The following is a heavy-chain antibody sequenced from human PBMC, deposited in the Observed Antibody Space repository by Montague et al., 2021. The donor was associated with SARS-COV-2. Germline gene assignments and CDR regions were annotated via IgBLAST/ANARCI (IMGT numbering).Heavy chain of an antibody. CDR2: XYWDDDK. Sequence: PALVKPTQTLTLTCTFSGFSLSTSGVGVGWIRQPPGKALEWLALXYWDDDKRYSPSLKSRLTITKDTSKNQVVLTMTNMDSVDTATNYCAHRQSRQWLAGGYFDYWGQGTLVTASS. V-gene: IGHV2-5*02. J-gene: IGHJ4*02. CDR3: AHRQSRQWLAGGYFDY. D-gene: IGHD6-19*01. CDR1: GFSLSTSGVG.